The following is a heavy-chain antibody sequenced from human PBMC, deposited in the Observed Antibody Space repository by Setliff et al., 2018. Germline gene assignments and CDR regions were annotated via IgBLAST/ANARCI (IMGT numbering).Heavy chain of an antibody. CDR3: ARDQDSGSYFPAGWFDP. V-gene: IGHV3-74*01. Sequence: PGGSLRLSCAASGFTFSSYWMHWVRQAPGKGLVWVSRINSDGSSTSYADSVKGRFTISRDNAKNTLYLQMNSLRAEDTAVYYCARDQDSGSYFPAGWFDPWGQGILVTVSS. CDR2: INSDGSST. CDR1: GFTFSSYW. D-gene: IGHD1-26*01. J-gene: IGHJ5*02.